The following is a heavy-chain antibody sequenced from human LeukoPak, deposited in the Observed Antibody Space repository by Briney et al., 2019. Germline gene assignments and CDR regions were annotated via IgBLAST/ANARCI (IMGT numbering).Heavy chain of an antibody. J-gene: IGHJ4*02. CDR2: ISGSGGST. CDR1: GFTFSSYG. V-gene: IGHV3-23*01. D-gene: IGHD6-13*01. CDR3: AKFPRAAAGTTFDY. Sequence: PGGTLRLSCAASGFTFSSYGMSWVRQAPGKGLEWVSAISGSGGSTYYADSVKGRFTISRDNSKNTLYLQMNSLRAEDTAVYYCAKFPRAAAGTTFDYWGQGTLVTVSS.